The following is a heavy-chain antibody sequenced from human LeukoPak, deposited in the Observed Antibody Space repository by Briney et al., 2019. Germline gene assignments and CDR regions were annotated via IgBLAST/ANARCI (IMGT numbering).Heavy chain of an antibody. CDR2: IYHSGST. V-gene: IGHV4-38-2*02. Sequence: PSEALSLTCTVSGYSISSGYYWGWIRQPPGKGLEWIGSIYHSGSTYYNPSLKSRVTISVDTSKNQFSLKLSSVTAADTAVYYCARTTEAHSWRTRYYDYYMDVWGKGTTVTVSS. J-gene: IGHJ6*03. CDR3: ARTTEAHSWRTRYYDYYMDV. CDR1: GYSISSGYY. D-gene: IGHD6-13*01.